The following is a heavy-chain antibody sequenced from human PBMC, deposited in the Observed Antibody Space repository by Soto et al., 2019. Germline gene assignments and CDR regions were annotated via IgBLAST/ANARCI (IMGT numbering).Heavy chain of an antibody. D-gene: IGHD5-12*01. CDR1: GFTFSSYA. J-gene: IGHJ6*02. CDR3: ALPRGYDYYYYYYGMDV. Sequence: GGSLRLSCAASGFTFSSYAMSWVRQAPGKGLEWVSAISGSGGSTYYADSVKGRFTISRDNSKNTLYLQMSSLRAADTAVYYCALPRGYDYYYYYYGMDVWGQGTTVTVSS. CDR2: ISGSGGST. V-gene: IGHV3-23*01.